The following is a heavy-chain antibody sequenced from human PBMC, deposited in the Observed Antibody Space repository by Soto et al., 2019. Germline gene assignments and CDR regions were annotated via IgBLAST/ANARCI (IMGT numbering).Heavy chain of an antibody. Sequence: ASVKVSCKASGYTFTSYYMHWVRQAPGQGLEWMGIINPSGGSTSYAQKFQGRVTMTRDTSTSTVYMELSSLRSEDTAVYYCARGYSSGWYYYYYGMDVWGQGTTVTVSS. CDR2: INPSGGST. CDR3: ARGYSSGWYYYYYGMDV. J-gene: IGHJ6*02. CDR1: GYTFTSYY. V-gene: IGHV1-46*01. D-gene: IGHD6-19*01.